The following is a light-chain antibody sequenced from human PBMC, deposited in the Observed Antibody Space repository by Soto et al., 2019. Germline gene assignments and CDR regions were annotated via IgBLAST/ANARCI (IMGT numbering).Light chain of an antibody. Sequence: QSVLTQPPSASGTPGQRVTISCSGNTSNLESNDISWYQQLPGMAPKLLLYRNNQRPSGVPDRFSGSKSGTSASLAISGLRSEDEADYYCVAWDDSLSGVIFGGGTKLTVL. J-gene: IGLJ2*01. CDR1: TSNLESND. CDR3: VAWDDSLSGVI. V-gene: IGLV1-47*01. CDR2: RNN.